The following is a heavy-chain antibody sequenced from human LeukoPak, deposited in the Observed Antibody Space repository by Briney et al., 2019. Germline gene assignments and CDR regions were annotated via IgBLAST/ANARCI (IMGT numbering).Heavy chain of an antibody. D-gene: IGHD3-22*01. V-gene: IGHV4-34*01. J-gene: IGHJ3*02. CDR2: INHSGST. Sequence: PSETLSLTCAVYGGSFSGYYWSWIRQPPGKGLEWIGEINHSGSTNYNPSLKSRVTISVDTSKNQFSLKLSSVTAADTAVYYCARHLSRDYYDSSDRTVVRNAFNIWGQGTMVSVSS. CDR3: ARHLSRDYYDSSDRTVVRNAFNI. CDR1: GGSFSGYY.